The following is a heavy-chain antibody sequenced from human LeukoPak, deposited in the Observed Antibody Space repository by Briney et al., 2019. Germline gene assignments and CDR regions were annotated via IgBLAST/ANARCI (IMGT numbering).Heavy chain of an antibody. Sequence: SETLSLTCSVSGGSISGYYWTWIRQPAGKGLEWIGRIYSTGSTNYNPSLKSRVTMSVDTSKNQFSLRLRSVTAADMAVYYCARQIASAGTAGFDFWGQGALVTVSS. CDR2: IYSTGST. D-gene: IGHD6-13*01. J-gene: IGHJ4*02. V-gene: IGHV4-4*07. CDR1: GGSISGYY. CDR3: ARQIASAGTAGFDF.